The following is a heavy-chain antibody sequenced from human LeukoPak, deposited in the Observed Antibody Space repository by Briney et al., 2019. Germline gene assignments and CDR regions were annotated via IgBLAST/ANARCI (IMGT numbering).Heavy chain of an antibody. J-gene: IGHJ6*03. V-gene: IGHV3-7*01. Sequence: GGSLRLSCAASGFTFSSYWMSWVRQAPGKGLEWVANIKQDGSEKYYVDSVKGRFTISRDNAKNSLYLQMNSLRAEDTAVYYCARFKLDTAMVRYYYMGVWGKGTTVTVSS. CDR1: GFTFSSYW. D-gene: IGHD5-18*01. CDR2: IKQDGSEK. CDR3: ARFKLDTAMVRYYYMGV.